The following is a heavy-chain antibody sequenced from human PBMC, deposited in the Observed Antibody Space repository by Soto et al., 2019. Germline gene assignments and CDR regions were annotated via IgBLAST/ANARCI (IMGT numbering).Heavy chain of an antibody. J-gene: IGHJ4*02. D-gene: IGHD2-21*02. CDR1: GGSFSGYY. CDR2: INHSGST. V-gene: IGHV4-34*01. Sequence: TCAVYGGSFSGYYWSWIRQPPGKGLEWIGEINHSGSTNYNPSLKSRVTISVDTSKNQFSLKLSSVTAADTAVYYCARGGDWTPYWGQGTLVTVSS. CDR3: ARGGDWTPY.